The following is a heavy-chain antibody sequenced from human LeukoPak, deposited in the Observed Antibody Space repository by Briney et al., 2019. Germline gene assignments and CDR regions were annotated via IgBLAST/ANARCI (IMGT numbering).Heavy chain of an antibody. V-gene: IGHV3-49*03. CDR2: IRSEAYGGTT. CDR1: GFTFGEYA. D-gene: IGHD6-19*01. J-gene: IGHJ4*02. Sequence: PGGSLRLSCTTSGFTFGEYAMSWFRQAPGKGLDLVGFIRSEAYGGTTEYAASVKGRFTISRDDSEGLAYLQTTSLKIEDTAVYYCTKGWGDYWGRGTLVTVSS. CDR3: TKGWGDY.